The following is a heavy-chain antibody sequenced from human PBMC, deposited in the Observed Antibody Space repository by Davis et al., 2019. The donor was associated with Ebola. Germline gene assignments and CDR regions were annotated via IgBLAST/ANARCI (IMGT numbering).Heavy chain of an antibody. D-gene: IGHD3-22*01. CDR2: ISSSSSYI. V-gene: IGHV3-21*01. CDR1: GFTFSSYS. J-gene: IGHJ4*02. CDR3: AREYYDSSGYYPHPSDY. Sequence: GESLKISCAASGFTFSSYSMNWVRQAPGKGLEWVSSISSSSSYIYYADSVKGRFTISRDNSKNTLYLQMNSLRAEDTAVYYCAREYYDSSGYYPHPSDYWGQGTLVTVSS.